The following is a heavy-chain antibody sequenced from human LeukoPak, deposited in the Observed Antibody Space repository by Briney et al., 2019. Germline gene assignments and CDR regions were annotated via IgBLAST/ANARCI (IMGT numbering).Heavy chain of an antibody. D-gene: IGHD1-26*01. CDR1: GGSISSYY. J-gene: IGHJ5*02. CDR2: IYASGST. V-gene: IGHV4-4*07. CDR3: ARDPRGIVGANHNWFDP. Sequence: SETLSLTCTVSGGSISSYYWSWIRQPAGKGLEWIGRIYASGSTNYNPSLKSRVTMSVDTSKSQFCLKLISVTAADTAVYYCARDPRGIVGANHNWFDPWGQGTLVTVSS.